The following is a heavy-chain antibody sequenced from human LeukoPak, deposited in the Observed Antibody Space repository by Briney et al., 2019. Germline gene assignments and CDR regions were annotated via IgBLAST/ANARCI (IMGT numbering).Heavy chain of an antibody. CDR1: GFTFSSYS. V-gene: IGHV3-21*01. Sequence: GGSLRLSCAASGFTFSSYSMNWVRQAPGKGLEWVSSISSSSSYIYYADSVKGRFTISRDNAKNSLYLQMNSLRAEDMAVYYCASSATHTPHYDFWSGYYGYYYYYYMDVWGKGTTVTVSS. CDR2: ISSSSSYI. D-gene: IGHD3-3*01. CDR3: ASSATHTPHYDFWSGYYGYYYYYYMDV. J-gene: IGHJ6*03.